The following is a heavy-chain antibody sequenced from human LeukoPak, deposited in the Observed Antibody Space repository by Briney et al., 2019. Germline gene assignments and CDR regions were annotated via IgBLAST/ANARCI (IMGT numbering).Heavy chain of an antibody. D-gene: IGHD4-17*01. CDR2: IKQDGSDK. CDR3: ARTTILDY. V-gene: IGHV3-7*01. CDR1: GFTFSSFY. Sequence: GGALRLSCAASGFTFSSFYMTWVRQAPGKGLEWVATIKQDGSDKHYVDSVKGRFIISRDNAKNSLYLQMNSLRAEDTAVYYCARTTILDYWGQGTLVTVSS. J-gene: IGHJ4*02.